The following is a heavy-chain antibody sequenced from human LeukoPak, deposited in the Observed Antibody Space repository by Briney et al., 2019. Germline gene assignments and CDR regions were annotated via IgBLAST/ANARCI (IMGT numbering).Heavy chain of an antibody. CDR2: ITSTSGSI. Sequence: GGSLRLSCAASGYTFTNYAMNWVRQAPGEGLEWVSSITSTSGSIFYADSVKGRFTISRDNARNSLYLQMDSLRAEDTAVYYCAREYGSGSWDYFDYWGQGTLVTVSS. CDR1: GYTFTNYA. D-gene: IGHD3-10*01. V-gene: IGHV3-21*01. J-gene: IGHJ4*02. CDR3: AREYGSGSWDYFDY.